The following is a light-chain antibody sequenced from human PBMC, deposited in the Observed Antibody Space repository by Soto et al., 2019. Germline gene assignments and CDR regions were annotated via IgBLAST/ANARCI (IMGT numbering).Light chain of an antibody. Sequence: QSALTQPASVSGSPGQSITISCTGTSSDVGGYNYVSWYQQHPGKAPKLMIYLVSGRPSGVSDRSSGSKSGNTASLTISGLQAEDEADYYCSSYTSSTAYIFGTGTKLTVL. CDR1: SSDVGGYNY. CDR2: LVS. J-gene: IGLJ1*01. V-gene: IGLV2-14*01. CDR3: SSYTSSTAYI.